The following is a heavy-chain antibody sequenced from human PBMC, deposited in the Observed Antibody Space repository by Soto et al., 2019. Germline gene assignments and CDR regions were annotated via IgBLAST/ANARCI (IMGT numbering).Heavy chain of an antibody. V-gene: IGHV3-23*01. J-gene: IGHJ5*02. CDR3: TKYVVVVIAGTQRWFDP. Sequence: PGGSLRLSCANSGFTFSSYAMSWVRQAPGKGLEWVSSISGSGDDTYYADSVKGRFAISRDNSKNTLYLQMNSLRAEDTAVYYCTKYVVVVIAGTQRWFDPWGQGTLVTFSS. CDR2: ISGSGDDT. D-gene: IGHD2-15*01. CDR1: GFTFSSYA.